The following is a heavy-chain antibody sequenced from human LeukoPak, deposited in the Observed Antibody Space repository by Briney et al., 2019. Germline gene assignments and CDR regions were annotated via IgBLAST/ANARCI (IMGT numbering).Heavy chain of an antibody. Sequence: GGSLRLSCAASGFTLSSYSMNWVRKAPGKGLEWVSSISSSSSYIYYADSGKGRFTISRDNAKNSLYPQMNSLRAEDTAVYYCARDLSSSGTYYFDYWGQGTLVTVSS. V-gene: IGHV3-21*01. CDR3: ARDLSSSGTYYFDY. J-gene: IGHJ4*02. D-gene: IGHD6-13*01. CDR1: GFTLSSYS. CDR2: ISSSSSYI.